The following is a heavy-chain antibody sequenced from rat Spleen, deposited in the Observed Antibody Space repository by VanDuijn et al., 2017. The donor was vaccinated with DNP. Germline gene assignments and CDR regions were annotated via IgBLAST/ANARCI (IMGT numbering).Heavy chain of an antibody. CDR1: GFTFADYN. J-gene: IGHJ4*01. CDR2: IVYDGSGS. V-gene: IGHV5S10*01. D-gene: IGHD1-5*01. Sequence: EVQLVESGGGLVQPGRSLTLSCAASGFTFADYNMAWVRQAPKKGLEWVATIVYDGSGSYYGDSVTGRFTISRDNAKNNLYLQMDNLRSEDTATYYCVTHGSISSTSTGAMDVWGQGTSVTVSS. CDR3: VTHGSISSTSTGAMDV.